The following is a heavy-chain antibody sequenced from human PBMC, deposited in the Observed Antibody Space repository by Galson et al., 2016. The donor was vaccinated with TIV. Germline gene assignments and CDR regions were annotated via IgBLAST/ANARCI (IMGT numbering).Heavy chain of an antibody. V-gene: IGHV3-66*01. Sequence: SLRLSCAVSGFTVSTNYMSWVRQAPGKGLEWVSVIYSGGITYYADSVKGGFTISRDNSKNTLYLQMNSLRADDTAVYFCARSGATSIFGVSVNYYGMDVWGQGTTVTVSS. J-gene: IGHJ6*02. CDR1: GFTVSTNY. CDR2: IYSGGIT. CDR3: ARSGATSIFGVSVNYYGMDV. D-gene: IGHD3-3*01.